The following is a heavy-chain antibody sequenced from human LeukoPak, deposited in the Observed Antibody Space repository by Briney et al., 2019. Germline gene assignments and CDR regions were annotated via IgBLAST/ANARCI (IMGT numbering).Heavy chain of an antibody. J-gene: IGHJ6*02. V-gene: IGHV1-8*01. CDR3: ARGLAYNPPPRMDV. Sequence: ASVKVSCKASGYTFTSYDINWARQATGQGLEWMGWMNPNSGNTGYAQKFQGRVTMTRNTSISTAYMELSSLRSEDTAVYYCARGLAYNPPPRMDVWGQGTTVTVSS. D-gene: IGHD1-14*01. CDR2: MNPNSGNT. CDR1: GYTFTSYD.